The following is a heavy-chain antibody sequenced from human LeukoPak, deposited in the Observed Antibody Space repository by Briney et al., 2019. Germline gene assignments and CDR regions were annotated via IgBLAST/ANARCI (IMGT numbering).Heavy chain of an antibody. V-gene: IGHV3-72*01. J-gene: IGHJ4*02. Sequence: HPGGSLRLSCAASGFTFSDHYMDWVRQAPGKGLEWVGRTRNKANSYTTEYAASVKGRFTISRDDSKNSLYLQMNGLKTEDTAVYYCARDVGANTDYWGQGTLVTVSS. CDR1: GFTFSDHY. D-gene: IGHD1-26*01. CDR2: TRNKANSYTT. CDR3: ARDVGANTDY.